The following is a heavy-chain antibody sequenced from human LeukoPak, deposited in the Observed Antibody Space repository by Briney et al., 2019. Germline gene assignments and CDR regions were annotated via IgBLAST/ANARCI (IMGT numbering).Heavy chain of an antibody. CDR3: AKDINFDY. V-gene: IGHV3-9*01. CDR1: GFTFDDHA. CDR2: ISWNSGSI. J-gene: IGHJ4*02. Sequence: GGSLRLSCAASGFTFDDHAMHWVRQAPGKGLEWVSGISWNSGSIGYADSVKGRFTISRDNAKNSLYLQMNSLRAEDTALYYCAKDINFDYWGQGTLVTVSS.